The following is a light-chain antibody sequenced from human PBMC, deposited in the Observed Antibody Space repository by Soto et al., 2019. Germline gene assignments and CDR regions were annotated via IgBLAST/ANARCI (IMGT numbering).Light chain of an antibody. CDR3: QQRSKWPT. CDR2: DAS. Sequence: IVLTQSPSTLSLSPGGRATLSCRASQSVSSYLAWYQQKPGQAPRLLIYDASNRATGIPARFSGSGSGTDFTLTISSLEPEDFAVYYCQQRSKWPTFGGGTEVDIK. V-gene: IGKV3-11*01. CDR1: QSVSSY. J-gene: IGKJ4*01.